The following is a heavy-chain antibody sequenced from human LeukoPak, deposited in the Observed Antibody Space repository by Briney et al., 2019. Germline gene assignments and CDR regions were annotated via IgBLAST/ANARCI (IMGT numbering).Heavy chain of an antibody. J-gene: IGHJ4*02. CDR1: GYTFTSYD. CDR3: ARDHYYGSGSYYTSFDY. V-gene: IGHV1-8*03. Sequence: ASVKVSCKASGYTFTSYDINWVRQATGQGLEWMGWMNPNSGNTGYAQKFQGRVTITRNTSISTAYMELRSLRSDDTAVYYCARDHYYGSGSYYTSFDYWGQGTLVTVSS. D-gene: IGHD3-10*01. CDR2: MNPNSGNT.